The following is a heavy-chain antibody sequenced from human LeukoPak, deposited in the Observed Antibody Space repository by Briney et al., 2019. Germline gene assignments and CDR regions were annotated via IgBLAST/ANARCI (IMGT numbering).Heavy chain of an antibody. J-gene: IGHJ4*02. CDR1: GYTFTSYG. CDR2: ISCYNGDT. D-gene: IGHD6-13*01. Sequence: ASVKVSCKASGYTFTSYGISWVRQAPGQGLEWMGWISCYNGDTMYAQNVQGRVTLSTDTSTNTAYIELRSLSSDDTAMYYCARDPSSSAGYHAHFDSWGQGTLVTVSS. V-gene: IGHV1-18*01. CDR3: ARDPSSSAGYHAHFDS.